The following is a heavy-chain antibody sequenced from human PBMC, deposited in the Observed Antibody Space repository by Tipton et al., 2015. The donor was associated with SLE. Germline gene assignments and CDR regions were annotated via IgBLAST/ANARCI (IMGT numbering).Heavy chain of an antibody. CDR3: ASRGGGGSHFDY. CDR1: GGSFSDYY. J-gene: IGHJ4*02. Sequence: GLVKPSETLSLTCAVYGGSFSDYYWSWIRQPPGKGLGWIGEINHSGSTNYNTSLKSRVTISLGTSKNQLSLKLTSVTAADTAVYFCASRGGGGSHFDYWGQGTLVSVSS. CDR2: INHSGST. D-gene: IGHD3-16*01. V-gene: IGHV4-34*01.